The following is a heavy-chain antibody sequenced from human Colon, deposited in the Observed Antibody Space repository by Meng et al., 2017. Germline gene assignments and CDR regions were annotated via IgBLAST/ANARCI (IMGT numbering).Heavy chain of an antibody. J-gene: IGHJ4*02. CDR3: AGHKTGFDIDSSPY. D-gene: IGHD3-9*01. V-gene: IGHV1-2*06. CDR1: VDNFSGYY. Sequence: ASVKVSCKASVDNFSGYYLNWVRQVPGHGLEWMGRINPHSGGTNYVQRFQDRVTMTMDIDTSTTTFYLDLSGLTSDDTAVYYCAGHKTGFDIDSSPYWGLGTLVTVSS. CDR2: INPHSGGT.